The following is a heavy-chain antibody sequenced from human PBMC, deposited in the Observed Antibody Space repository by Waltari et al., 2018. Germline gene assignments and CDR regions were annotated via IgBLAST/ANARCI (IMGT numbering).Heavy chain of an antibody. D-gene: IGHD3-9*01. CDR2: ISGSGCST. CDR1: GFTFKNYA. Sequence: EVILLESGGGLIQPGGSLRLSCAASGFTFKNYAMTWVRQAPGKGLESVSGISGSGCSTFDADSVKGLFTISRDNSRSTLYLEMNSLRAEDTAVYYCAKDFRVDVTGWYFHSWGQGTLVTVSS. V-gene: IGHV3-23*01. CDR3: AKDFRVDVTGWYFHS. J-gene: IGHJ4*02.